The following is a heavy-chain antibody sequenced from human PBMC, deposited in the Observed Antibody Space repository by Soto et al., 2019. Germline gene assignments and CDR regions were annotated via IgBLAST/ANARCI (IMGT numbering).Heavy chain of an antibody. J-gene: IGHJ4*02. D-gene: IGHD3-10*01. Sequence: PGGSLRLSCAASGFIFNAYAMSWVRQAPGKGLEWVSTVSASGITTDYADSVKGRFTISRDNSKNTLYLQMNSLRAEDTAVFYCAKSRGSSSGTYDSWGQGTLVTVSS. V-gene: IGHV3-23*01. CDR2: VSASGITT. CDR1: GFIFNAYA. CDR3: AKSRGSSSGTYDS.